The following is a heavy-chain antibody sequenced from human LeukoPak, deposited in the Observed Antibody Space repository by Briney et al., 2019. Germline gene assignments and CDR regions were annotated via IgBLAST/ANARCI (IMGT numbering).Heavy chain of an antibody. D-gene: IGHD2-2*02. J-gene: IGHJ4*02. Sequence: PGGSLRLSCSASGFTFSSYAMPWVRQAPGKRLELVAVISYDGSNKYNADSVKGRFTISRDNSKNTLYLQMHSLRAEDTAVYYCARGLQLIVVVPAAIQGYWGQGTLVTVSS. CDR1: GFTFSSYA. V-gene: IGHV3-30-3*01. CDR2: ISYDGSNK. CDR3: ARGLQLIVVVPAAIQGY.